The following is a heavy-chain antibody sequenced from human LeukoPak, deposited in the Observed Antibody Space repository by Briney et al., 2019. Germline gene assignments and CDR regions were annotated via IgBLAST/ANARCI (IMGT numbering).Heavy chain of an antibody. CDR3: ARLDGGSYGYFDS. D-gene: IGHD2-15*01. Sequence: SETLSLTCTVSDGSMSSYYWNWIRQPPGKELEWIGYIYYSGSTNYNPSLKSRVTISVDTSKNQFSLRLRSVTAADTAVYYCARLDGGSYGYFDSWGQGTLVTVSS. CDR2: IYYSGST. CDR1: DGSMSSYY. J-gene: IGHJ4*02. V-gene: IGHV4-59*01.